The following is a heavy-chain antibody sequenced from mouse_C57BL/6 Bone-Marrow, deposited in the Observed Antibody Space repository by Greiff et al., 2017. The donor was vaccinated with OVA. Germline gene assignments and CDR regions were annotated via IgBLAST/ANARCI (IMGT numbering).Heavy chain of an antibody. CDR3: ARSTTVVHWYFDV. Sequence: ESGPGLVKPSQSLSLTCSVTGYSITSGYYWNWIRQFPGNKLEWMCYISYDGSNNYNPSLKNRISITRDTSKNQFFLKLNSVTTEDTATYYCARSTTVVHWYFDVWGTGTTVTVSS. CDR2: ISYDGSN. V-gene: IGHV3-6*01. J-gene: IGHJ1*03. CDR1: GYSITSGYY. D-gene: IGHD1-1*01.